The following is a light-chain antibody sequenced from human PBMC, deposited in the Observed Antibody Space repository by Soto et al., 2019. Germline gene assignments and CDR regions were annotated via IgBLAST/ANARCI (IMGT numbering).Light chain of an antibody. J-gene: IGLJ2*01. CDR3: QSYDTSLSGVV. CDR2: GDS. Sequence: QSVLTQPPSVSGAPGQRVTISCTGSSSNIGIPYDVHRYQQLPGTAPKLLIYGDSNRPSGVPDRFSGSKSGTSASLAITGLQAEDEADYYCQSYDTSLSGVVFGGGTKVTVL. CDR1: SSNIGIPYD. V-gene: IGLV1-40*01.